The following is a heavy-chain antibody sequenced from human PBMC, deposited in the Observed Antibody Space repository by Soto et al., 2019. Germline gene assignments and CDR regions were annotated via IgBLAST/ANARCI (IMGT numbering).Heavy chain of an antibody. J-gene: IGHJ4*02. D-gene: IGHD6-19*01. Sequence: QVQLVESGGGVVQPGRSLRLSCAASGFTFSTYGMHWVRQAPGKGLEWVAVISYDGSNKYYADSVKGRFTISRDNSKNTLYLQMTSLRADDTALYFCANSWSFSSAWHPFDYWGQGTLVTVSS. CDR1: GFTFSTYG. CDR2: ISYDGSNK. V-gene: IGHV3-30*18. CDR3: ANSWSFSSAWHPFDY.